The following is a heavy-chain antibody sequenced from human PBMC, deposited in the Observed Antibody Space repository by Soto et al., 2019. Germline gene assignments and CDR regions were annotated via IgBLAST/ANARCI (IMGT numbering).Heavy chain of an antibody. CDR1: GFTFSSSS. CDR3: ARSPTTAYCGGDCYRWYYGMDF. V-gene: IGHV3-21*01. CDR2: ISSSSSYI. D-gene: IGHD2-21*02. J-gene: IGHJ6*02. Sequence: XGSLRPSFAAAGFTFSSSSMNWVRQAPGKGLEWVSSISSSSSYICYADSVKGRFTISRDNAKNSLYLHMNSLRAEDTAVYSCARSPTTAYCGGDCYRWYYGMDFWGQGSTVTVSS.